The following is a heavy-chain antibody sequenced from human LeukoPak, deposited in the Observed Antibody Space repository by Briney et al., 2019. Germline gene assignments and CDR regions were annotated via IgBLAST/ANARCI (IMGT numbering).Heavy chain of an antibody. CDR1: GYTFTSYG. D-gene: IGHD1-1*01. V-gene: IGHV1-8*03. Sequence: ASVKVSCKASGYTFTSYGINWVRQATGQGLEWMGWMNPNSGNTGYAQKFQGRVTITRNTSISTAYMELSSLRSEDTAVYYCARVQLSAEGGELDPWGQGTLVIVSS. CDR2: MNPNSGNT. J-gene: IGHJ5*02. CDR3: ARVQLSAEGGELDP.